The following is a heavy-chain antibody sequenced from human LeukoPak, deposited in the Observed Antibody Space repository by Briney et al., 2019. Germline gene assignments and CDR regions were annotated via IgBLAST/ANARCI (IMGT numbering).Heavy chain of an antibody. Sequence: GGSLRLSCAASGFTFSNYAMSWVRQAPGKGLEWVSSISGTGGSTYYADSVKGRFTISRDNSNYTLFLQMNSLRAEDTAVYYCAKAGDGYYYYYMDVWGKGTTVTVSS. J-gene: IGHJ6*03. CDR1: GFTFSNYA. D-gene: IGHD3-10*01. CDR3: AKAGDGYYYYYMDV. CDR2: ISGTGGST. V-gene: IGHV3-23*01.